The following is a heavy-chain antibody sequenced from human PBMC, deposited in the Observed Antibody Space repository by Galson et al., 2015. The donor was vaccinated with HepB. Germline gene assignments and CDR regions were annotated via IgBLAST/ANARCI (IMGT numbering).Heavy chain of an antibody. CDR3: ARDASHIVATIYDY. CDR1: GFTFSSYA. J-gene: IGHJ4*02. V-gene: IGHV3-30*04. CDR2: ISYDGSNK. Sequence: SLRLSCAASGFTFSSYAMHWVRQAPGKGLEWVAVISYDGSNKYYADSVKGRFTISRDNSKNTLYLQMNSLRAEDTAVYYCARDASHIVATIYDYWGQGTLVTVSS. D-gene: IGHD5-12*01.